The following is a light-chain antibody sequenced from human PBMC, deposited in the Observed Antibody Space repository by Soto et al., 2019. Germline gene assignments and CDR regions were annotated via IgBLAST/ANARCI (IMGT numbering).Light chain of an antibody. CDR3: SSYAGSNNLGV. V-gene: IGLV2-8*01. Sequence: QSALTQPPSASGSPGQSVTISCTGTSSDVGGYKDISWYQQHPGKATKLMICEVNKRPSGVPDRFSGSKSGNTASLTVSGLQAEDEADYYCSSYAGSNNLGVFGTGTKLTVL. J-gene: IGLJ1*01. CDR1: SSDVGGYKD. CDR2: EVN.